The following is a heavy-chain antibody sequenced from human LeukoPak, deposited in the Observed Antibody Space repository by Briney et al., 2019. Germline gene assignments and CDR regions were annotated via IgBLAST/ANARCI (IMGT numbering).Heavy chain of an antibody. J-gene: IGHJ3*02. CDR3: AREIAVADDAFDI. CDR1: GFTVSSNY. CDR2: IYSGGST. D-gene: IGHD6-19*01. V-gene: IGHV3-53*01. Sequence: GSLRLSCAASGFTVSSNYMSWVRQAPGKGLEWVSVIYSGGSTYYADSVKGRFTISRDNSKNTLYLQMNSLRAEDTAVYYCAREIAVADDAFDIWGQGTMVTVSS.